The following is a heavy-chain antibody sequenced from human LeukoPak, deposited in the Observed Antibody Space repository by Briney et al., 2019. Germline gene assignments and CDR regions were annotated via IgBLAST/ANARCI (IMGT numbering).Heavy chain of an antibody. CDR3: ATWDSGRYSQIDN. CDR2: IYYAGDT. J-gene: IGHJ4*02. V-gene: IGHV4-39*01. D-gene: IGHD1-26*01. CDR1: GGPVSSSSYY. Sequence: SETLSLTCTVSGGPVSSSSYYWGWVRQSPEKGLECIGTIYYAGDTYYNPSLESRLTISVGTSKNQFSLKLRSVTAADTAVYYCATWDSGRYSQIDNWGQGTLVTVSS.